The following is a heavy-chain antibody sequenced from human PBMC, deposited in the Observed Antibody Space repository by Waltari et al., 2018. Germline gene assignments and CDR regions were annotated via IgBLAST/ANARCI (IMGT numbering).Heavy chain of an antibody. Sequence: QVQLVESGGGVVQPGGSLRLSCAASGFTFSSYGMHWVRQAPGKRLAWVAFIRYDGSNKYYADSVKGRFTISRDNSKNTLYLQMNSLRAEDTAVYYCAKRGWDIVVVPAAIGGHYYYYMDVWGKGTTVTISS. CDR2: IRYDGSNK. CDR1: GFTFSSYG. D-gene: IGHD2-2*01. J-gene: IGHJ6*03. V-gene: IGHV3-30*02. CDR3: AKRGWDIVVVPAAIGGHYYYYMDV.